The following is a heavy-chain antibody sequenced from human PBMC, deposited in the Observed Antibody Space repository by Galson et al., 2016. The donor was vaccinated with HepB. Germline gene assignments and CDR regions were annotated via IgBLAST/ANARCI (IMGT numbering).Heavy chain of an antibody. J-gene: IGHJ4*02. V-gene: IGHV3-48*03. CDR1: GFTFSRYG. Sequence: SLRLSCAGSGFTFSRYGMTWVRQAPGKGLEDVSSISMSGNSRDYAESVKGRFTISRDNAKNSLFLQMNSLSAEDTAVYYCARTQRNGDELDYWGQGTLVTVSS. CDR2: ISMSGNSR. CDR3: ARTQRNGDELDY. D-gene: IGHD4-17*01.